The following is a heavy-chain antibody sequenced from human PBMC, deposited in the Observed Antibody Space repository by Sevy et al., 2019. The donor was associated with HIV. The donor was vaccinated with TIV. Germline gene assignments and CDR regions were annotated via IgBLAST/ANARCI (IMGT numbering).Heavy chain of an antibody. D-gene: IGHD1-26*01. CDR2: LTYERAFT. CDR1: GFTFSSYT. V-gene: IGHV3-23*01. J-gene: IGHJ4*02. CDR3: AKARGGWPEGSFFDN. Sequence: GGSLRLSCAASGFTFSSYTMSWVRQAPGKGLEWVSALTYERAFTNYADSVKGRFAISRDNSMNTLYLQMNSLRAEDTALYYCAKARGGWPEGSFFDNWGQGTLVTVSS.